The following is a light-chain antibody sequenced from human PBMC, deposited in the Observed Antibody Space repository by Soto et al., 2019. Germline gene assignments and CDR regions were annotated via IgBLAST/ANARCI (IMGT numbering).Light chain of an antibody. Sequence: QSALTQPRSVSGSPGQSVTISCTGTSSDIGGYNYVSWYQQHPGKAPKLMIYDVSKRPSGVPDRFSGSKSGNTASLTISGLQAEDEADYYCCSYVGRNTYVFGTGTKLTVL. CDR1: SSDIGGYNY. J-gene: IGLJ1*01. CDR3: CSYVGRNTYV. CDR2: DVS. V-gene: IGLV2-11*01.